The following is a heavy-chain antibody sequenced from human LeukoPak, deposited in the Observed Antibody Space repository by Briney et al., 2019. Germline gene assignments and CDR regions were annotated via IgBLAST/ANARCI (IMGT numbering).Heavy chain of an antibody. D-gene: IGHD6-13*01. CDR2: INPSGGST. V-gene: IGHV1-46*01. CDR3: AGEREQQLASYYFDY. CDR1: GYTFTSYY. Sequence: GASVKVSCKASGYTFTSYYMHWVRQAPGQGLEWMGIINPSGGSTSYAQKFQGRVTMTRDMSTSTVYMELSSLRSEDTAVYYCAGEREQQLASYYFDYWGQGTLVTVSS. J-gene: IGHJ4*02.